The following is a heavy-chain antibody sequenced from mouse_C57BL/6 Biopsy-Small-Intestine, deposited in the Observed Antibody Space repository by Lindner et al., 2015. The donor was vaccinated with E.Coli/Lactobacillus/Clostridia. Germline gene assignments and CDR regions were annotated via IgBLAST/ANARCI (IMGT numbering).Heavy chain of an antibody. D-gene: IGHD1-1*01. CDR1: GYAFSSSW. CDR3: VRFGSSYWYFDV. Sequence: VQLQESGPELVKPGASVKISCKASGYAFSSSWMNWVKQRPGKGLEWIRRIYPGDGDTNYNGKFKGKATLTADKSSSTAYMQLSSLTSEDSAVYFCVRFGSSYWYFDVWGTGTTVTVSS. CDR2: IYPGDGDT. J-gene: IGHJ1*03. V-gene: IGHV1-82*01.